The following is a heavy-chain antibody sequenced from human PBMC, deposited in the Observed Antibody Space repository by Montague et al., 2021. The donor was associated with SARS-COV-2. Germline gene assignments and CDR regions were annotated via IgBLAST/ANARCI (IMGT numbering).Heavy chain of an antibody. V-gene: IGHV4-39*01. D-gene: IGHD3-10*01. CDR2: IYYSGST. CDR3: ARESGSGSYLVY. J-gene: IGHJ4*02. Sequence: SETLSLTCTVSGGSISSSSYYWGWIRQPPGKGLEWIGNIYYSGSTYYNPSLKSRVTISVDTSKNQFSLKLSSVTAADTAVYYCARESGSGSYLVYWGQGTLVTVSS. CDR1: GGSISSSSYY.